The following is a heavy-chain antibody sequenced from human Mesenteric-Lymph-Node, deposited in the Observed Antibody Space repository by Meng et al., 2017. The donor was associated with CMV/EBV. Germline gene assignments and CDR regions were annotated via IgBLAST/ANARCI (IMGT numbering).Heavy chain of an antibody. CDR2: IKRKSDGGTT. V-gene: IGHV3-15*01. Sequence: GGSLRLSCSVSGIIFSNAWMSWVRQAPGKGLEWVGLIKRKSDGGTTDYAAPVKGKFTISRDDSQDTLYLQINSLKTDDTAVYYCTTDYGDYPNYFDSWGQGTLVTVSS. CDR3: TTDYGDYPNYFDS. CDR1: GIIFSNAW. J-gene: IGHJ4*02. D-gene: IGHD4-17*01.